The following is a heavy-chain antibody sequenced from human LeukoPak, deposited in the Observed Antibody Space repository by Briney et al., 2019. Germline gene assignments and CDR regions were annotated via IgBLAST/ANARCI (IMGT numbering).Heavy chain of an antibody. CDR3: SGGFGY. Sequence: NSGGSLRLSCAASGLTFNKAWMTWVRQAPGKGLEWVGRIKDKSDGETTDYAAPVRGRFTISRDDSKNTLYLQMNSLKTEDTAVYYCSGGFGYWGQGTLVTVSS. CDR2: IKDKSDGETT. D-gene: IGHD3-10*01. CDR1: GLTFNKAW. V-gene: IGHV3-15*05. J-gene: IGHJ4*02.